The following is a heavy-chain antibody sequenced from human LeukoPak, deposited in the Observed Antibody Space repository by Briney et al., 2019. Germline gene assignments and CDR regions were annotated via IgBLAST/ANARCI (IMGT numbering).Heavy chain of an antibody. CDR1: GYTFTSYY. CDR2: INPSGGST. J-gene: IGHJ6*03. V-gene: IGHV1-46*01. CDR3: ARARLDCSGGSCYPAPSYYYYMDV. Sequence: ALVKVSCKPSGYTFTSYYMHWVRQAPGQGLEWMGIINPSGGSTSYAQKFQGRVTMTRDTSTSTVCMELSSLRSEDTAVYYCARARLDCSGGSCYPAPSYYYYMDVWGKGTTVTVSS. D-gene: IGHD2-15*01.